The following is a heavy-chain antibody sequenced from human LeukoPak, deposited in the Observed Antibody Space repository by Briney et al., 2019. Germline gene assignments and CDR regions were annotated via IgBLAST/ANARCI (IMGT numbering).Heavy chain of an antibody. CDR1: GFTVSSNY. Sequence: PGGSLRLSCAASGFTVSSNYISWVRQAPGKGLEWVSVIYVGGDTYYAGSVKGRLTISRDKSKNTVYLQMNSLRVEDTAVYYCARDRVEGGGRLGAFDIWGQGTMVTVSS. CDR2: IYVGGDT. V-gene: IGHV3-66*01. J-gene: IGHJ3*02. D-gene: IGHD2-15*01. CDR3: ARDRVEGGGRLGAFDI.